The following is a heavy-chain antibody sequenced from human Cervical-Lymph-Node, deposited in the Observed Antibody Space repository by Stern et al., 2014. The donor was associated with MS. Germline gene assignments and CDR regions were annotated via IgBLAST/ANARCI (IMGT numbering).Heavy chain of an antibody. CDR2: ITSTGYR. Sequence: VQLVESGGGLVQPGGSLRLSCAASGFTFRSYNMNWVRQAPGKGLEWVSSITSTGYRYNADSLKGRFTISRDNAKNSLYLHMNSLRAEDTAVYYCARDDLRSYYGMDVWGQGTTVTVS. V-gene: IGHV3-21*01. CDR3: ARDDLRSYYGMDV. J-gene: IGHJ6*02. CDR1: GFTFRSYN.